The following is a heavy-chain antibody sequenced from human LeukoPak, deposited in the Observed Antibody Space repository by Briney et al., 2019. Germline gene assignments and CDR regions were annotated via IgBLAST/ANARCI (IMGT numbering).Heavy chain of an antibody. J-gene: IGHJ4*02. D-gene: IGHD2-15*01. Sequence: GGSLRLSCATSGFTFSSYAMSWVRPAPGKGLEWVSAISGGGGNTYYADSVKGRFTISRDKSKNTLYLHMNSLRAEDTAVYYCAKGPAVVAAIQLDYWGQGTLVTVSS. V-gene: IGHV3-23*01. CDR1: GFTFSSYA. CDR2: ISGGGGNT. CDR3: AKGPAVVAAIQLDY.